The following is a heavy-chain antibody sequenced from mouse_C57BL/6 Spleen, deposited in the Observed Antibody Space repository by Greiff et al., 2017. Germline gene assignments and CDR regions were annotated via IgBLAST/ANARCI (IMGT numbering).Heavy chain of an antibody. CDR1: GYTFTSYT. Sequence: VQLQQSGAELARPGASVKMSCKASGYTFTSYTMHWVNQRPGQGLEWIGYINPSSGYTTYNQKFKDKATLTADKSSSTADMQLSSLTSEDSAVYYCASGLLYYFDYWGQGTTLTVSS. V-gene: IGHV1-4*01. D-gene: IGHD2-10*01. CDR2: INPSSGYT. J-gene: IGHJ2*01. CDR3: ASGLLYYFDY.